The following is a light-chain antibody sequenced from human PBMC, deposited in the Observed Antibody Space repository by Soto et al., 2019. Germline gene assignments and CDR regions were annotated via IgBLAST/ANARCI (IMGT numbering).Light chain of an antibody. J-gene: IGKJ5*01. Sequence: EIVMTQSPASLCVSPGERPTLSCRASRSISSNLAWYQQKPGQAPRLLIYGAYTRATGIPARFSGSVSGTEFTLTISSLQSEDFAVYYCQQYNNWPFTFGQGTRLEIK. CDR2: GAY. V-gene: IGKV3-15*01. CDR3: QQYNNWPFT. CDR1: RSISSN.